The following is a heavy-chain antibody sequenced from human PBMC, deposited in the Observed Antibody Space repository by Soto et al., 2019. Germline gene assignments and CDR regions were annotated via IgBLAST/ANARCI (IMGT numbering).Heavy chain of an antibody. D-gene: IGHD6-19*01. CDR1: GFTFDDYA. V-gene: IGHV3-9*01. J-gene: IGHJ4*02. CDR3: AKDMGAVAGQAFDY. Sequence: PGGSLRLSCAASGFTFDDYAMHWVRQAPGKGLEWVSGISWNSGSIGYADSVKGRSTISRDNAKNSLYLQMNSLRAEDTALYYCAKDMGAVAGQAFDYWGQGTLVTVSS. CDR2: ISWNSGSI.